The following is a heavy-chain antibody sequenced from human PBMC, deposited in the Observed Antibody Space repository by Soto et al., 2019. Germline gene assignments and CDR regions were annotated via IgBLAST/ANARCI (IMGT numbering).Heavy chain of an antibody. J-gene: IGHJ4*02. V-gene: IGHV4-31*03. Sequence: QVQLQESGPGLVKPSQTLSLTCTVSGGSIGSGSYYWSWIRQHPGKGLEWIGYINNSGSTFYIPSLKSRVTTSIDTSTTQCSLKLSSVTAADTAVYYCARAGYDRDGGGYYYFDYWGQGTLVTVSS. CDR1: GGSIGSGSYY. CDR3: ARAGYDRDGGGYYYFDY. D-gene: IGHD3-22*01. CDR2: INNSGST.